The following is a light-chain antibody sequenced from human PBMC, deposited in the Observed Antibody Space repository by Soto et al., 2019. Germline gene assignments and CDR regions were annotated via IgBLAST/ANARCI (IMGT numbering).Light chain of an antibody. CDR3: QHMRT. V-gene: IGKV1-5*01. CDR1: QNINNW. Sequence: DIQMTQSPSTLAASVGDRVTITCRASQNINNWIAWYQQKPGKAPKFLIYEDSTLESGVPSRCSGSGFGTEFSLTISSLQPDEFGSYYCQHMRTFGQGTKVEIK. J-gene: IGKJ1*01. CDR2: EDS.